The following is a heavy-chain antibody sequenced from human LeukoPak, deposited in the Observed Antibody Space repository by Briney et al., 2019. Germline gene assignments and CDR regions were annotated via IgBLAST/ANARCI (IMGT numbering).Heavy chain of an antibody. J-gene: IGHJ4*02. CDR2: ISFDGDAK. CDR3: ARAQLEHCGMTSCYAFDS. CDR1: GFTISTFA. D-gene: IGHD2-2*01. Sequence: PGRSLRLSCAASGFTISTFAMHWVRQAPGKGLEWGAVISFDGDAKYYADSVKGRFTVSRDISTNTLYLQMISLRDVDTAVYYCARAQLEHCGMTSCYAFDSWGQGTLVTVSS. V-gene: IGHV3-30*04.